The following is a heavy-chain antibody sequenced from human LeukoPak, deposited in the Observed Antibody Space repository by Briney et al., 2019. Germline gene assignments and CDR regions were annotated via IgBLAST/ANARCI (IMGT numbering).Heavy chain of an antibody. V-gene: IGHV4-39*01. D-gene: IGHD1-26*01. J-gene: IGHJ4*02. CDR3: ARLYSGSYIY. CDR1: GGSISSSSYY. Sequence: SETLSLTCTVSGGSISSSSYYWGWIRQPPGKGLEWIGSIYHSGSTYYNPSLKSRVTISVDTSKNQFSLKLSSVTAADTAVYYCARLYSGSYIYWGQGTLVTVSS. CDR2: IYHSGST.